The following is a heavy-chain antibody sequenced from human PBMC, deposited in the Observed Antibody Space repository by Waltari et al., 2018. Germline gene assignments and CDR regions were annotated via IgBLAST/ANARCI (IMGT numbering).Heavy chain of an antibody. Sequence: EVQLLESGGGLVQPGGSLRLSCAASGFTFNSYAMTWVRQAPGKGLEWVSTITGSGTYYADSVNGRFTISRESSKNTLYLQMNSLRVEDTAVYYCAKVITSSPAAWYFDLWGRGTLVTVSS. D-gene: IGHD6-6*01. V-gene: IGHV3-23*01. J-gene: IGHJ2*01. CDR2: ITGSGT. CDR1: GFTFNSYA. CDR3: AKVITSSPAAWYFDL.